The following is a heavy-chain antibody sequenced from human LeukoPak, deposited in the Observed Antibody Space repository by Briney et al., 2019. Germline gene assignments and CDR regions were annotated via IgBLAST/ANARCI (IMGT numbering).Heavy chain of an antibody. CDR3: VRYGSWSYSH. Sequence: PGGSLRLSCAASGFTFSTYWMRWVRQAPGKGVEWVTNIKEDGSQKNYVESVKGRFTIYRDNGKNLLSLQMNSLRAKDTAVYYCVRYGSWSYSHWGQGTLVTVSS. CDR1: GFTFSTYW. CDR2: IKEDGSQK. V-gene: IGHV3-7*03. J-gene: IGHJ4*02. D-gene: IGHD3-10*01.